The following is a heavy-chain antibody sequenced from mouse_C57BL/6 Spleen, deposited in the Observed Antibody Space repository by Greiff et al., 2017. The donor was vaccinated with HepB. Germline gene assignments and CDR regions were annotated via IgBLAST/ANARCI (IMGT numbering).Heavy chain of an antibody. D-gene: IGHD2-4*01. CDR3: ARSGDYGLGPRFAY. Sequence: VQLQQSGPELVKPGASVKISCKASGYAFSSSWMNWVKQRPGKGLEWIGRIYPGDGDTNYNGKFKGKATLTADKSSSTAYMQLSSLTSEDSAVYFCARSGDYGLGPRFAYWGQGTLVTVSA. CDR1: GYAFSSSW. CDR2: IYPGDGDT. V-gene: IGHV1-82*01. J-gene: IGHJ3*01.